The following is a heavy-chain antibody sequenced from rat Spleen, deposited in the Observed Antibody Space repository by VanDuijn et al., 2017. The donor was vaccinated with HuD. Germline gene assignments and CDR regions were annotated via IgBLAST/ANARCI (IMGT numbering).Heavy chain of an antibody. V-gene: IGHV5-31*01. CDR2: ITHTDGST. D-gene: IGHD4-3*01. J-gene: IGHJ3*01. CDR3: ARRGGLGAY. Sequence: EVQLVESGGGLVQPGRSLKLSCVASGFTFNRYWMPWIRQAPGKGVEWIATITHTDGSTYYPASVEGRFTVSRDNAKSTLYLQMDSLRSEDTATYYCARRGGLGAYWGQGTLVTVSS. CDR1: GFTFNRYW.